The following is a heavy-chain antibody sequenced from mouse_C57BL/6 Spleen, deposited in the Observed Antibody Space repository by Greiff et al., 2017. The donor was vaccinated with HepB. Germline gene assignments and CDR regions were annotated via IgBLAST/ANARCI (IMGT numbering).Heavy chain of an antibody. CDR1: GYTFTSYW. CDR2: INPSSGYT. V-gene: IGHV1-7*01. D-gene: IGHD2-5*01. CDR3: AREPGDSNYEDYFDY. Sequence: VQLQQSGAELAKPGASVKLSCKASGYTFTSYWMHWVKQRPGQGLEWIGYINPSSGYTKYHQKFKDKATLTADKSSSTAYMQLSSLKYEDAAVYYWAREPGDSNYEDYFDYWGQGTTLTVSS. J-gene: IGHJ2*01.